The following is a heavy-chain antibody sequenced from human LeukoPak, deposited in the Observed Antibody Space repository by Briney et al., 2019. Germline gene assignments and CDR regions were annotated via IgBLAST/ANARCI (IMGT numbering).Heavy chain of an antibody. D-gene: IGHD1-1*01. Sequence: GESLRLSCAASGFNFTNAWVSWVRRAPGKGLEWLGRIKSKADGGTTLHATSVEDRFAISSDDSINTLYLRMNSLKIEDTAVYYCTDPPTSLWGQGILVTVSS. CDR1: GFNFTNAW. CDR3: TDPPTSL. V-gene: IGHV3-15*01. CDR2: IKSKADGGTT. J-gene: IGHJ4*02.